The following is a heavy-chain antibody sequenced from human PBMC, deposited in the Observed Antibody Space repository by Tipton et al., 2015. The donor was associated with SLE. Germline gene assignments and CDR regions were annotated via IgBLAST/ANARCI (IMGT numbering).Heavy chain of an antibody. CDR3: ARARARSYQDY. J-gene: IGHJ4*02. V-gene: IGHV3-7*01. CDR2: INEDGSDK. D-gene: IGHD1-26*01. Sequence: GSLRLSCAASGFTFSDFYMSWIRQAPGKGLEWVANINEDGSDKNYVDSVKGRFTISRDNPRNSLYLQMNSLRAEDTAVYYCARARARSYQDYWGQGTLVTVSS. CDR1: GFTFSDFY.